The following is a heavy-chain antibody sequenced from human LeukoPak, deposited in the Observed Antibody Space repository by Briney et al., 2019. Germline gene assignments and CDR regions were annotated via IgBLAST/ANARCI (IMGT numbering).Heavy chain of an antibody. CDR1: GGSFSSYY. Sequence: SETLSLTCAVYGGSFSSYYWTWIRQPPGKGLEWIGEIDHSGSTNYNPSLKSRVTISVDTSKNQFSLKLSSVAAADTAVYYCARAITMVRGVRRYYGMDVWGKGTTLTVSS. CDR3: ARAITMVRGVRRYYGMDV. D-gene: IGHD3-10*01. J-gene: IGHJ6*04. CDR2: IDHSGST. V-gene: IGHV4-34*01.